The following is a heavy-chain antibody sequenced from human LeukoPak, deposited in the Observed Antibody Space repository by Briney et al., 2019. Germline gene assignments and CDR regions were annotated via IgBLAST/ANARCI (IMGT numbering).Heavy chain of an antibody. V-gene: IGHV3-30-3*01. CDR1: GFILSNHW. CDR3: ARGAFGWYYFDY. CDR2: ISYDGSNK. J-gene: IGHJ4*02. D-gene: IGHD6-19*01. Sequence: GSSLRLSCAASGFILSNHWMTWVRQAPGKGPEWVAVISYDGSNKYYADSVEGRFTISRDNSKNTLYLQMNSLRAEDTAVYYCARGAFGWYYFDYWGQGTLVTVSS.